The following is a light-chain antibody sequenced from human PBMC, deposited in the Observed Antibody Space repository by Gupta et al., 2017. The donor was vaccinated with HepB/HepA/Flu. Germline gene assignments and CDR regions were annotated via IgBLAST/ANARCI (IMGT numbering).Light chain of an antibody. CDR1: NIGSKN. CDR3: QVWESSSAPWV. V-gene: IGLV3-21*03. Sequence: SYVLTQPPSVSVAPGKTARITCWGDNIGSKNLHWYQQKSGQAPVLVVYDERDRPSGIPERFSGSNSGNTATLTISRVEAGDEADYYCQVWESSSAPWVFGGGTKLTVL. CDR2: DER. J-gene: IGLJ3*02.